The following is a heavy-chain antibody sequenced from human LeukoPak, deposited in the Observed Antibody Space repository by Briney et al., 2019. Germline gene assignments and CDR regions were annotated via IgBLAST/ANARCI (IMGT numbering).Heavy chain of an antibody. V-gene: IGHV3-30*02. D-gene: IGHD3-10*01. CDR1: GFTFSTYG. J-gene: IGHJ4*02. CDR3: AKAGNFGGDDY. CDR2: IRNDGSNE. Sequence: GGSLRLSCAASGFTFSTYGMQWVRQAPGSGLEWVAFIRNDGSNEYYADSVKGRFTISRDNSKNTLYLQMNSLSAEDTAVYYCAKAGNFGGDDYWGQGTLVTVSS.